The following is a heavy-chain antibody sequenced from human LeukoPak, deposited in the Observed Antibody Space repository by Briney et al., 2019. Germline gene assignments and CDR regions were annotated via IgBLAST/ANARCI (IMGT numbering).Heavy chain of an antibody. J-gene: IGHJ6*02. CDR2: FDPEDGET. V-gene: IGHV1-24*01. CDR3: ATGCISSTSCYTGMIPKQAYYYYGMDV. Sequence: ASVTVSCKVSGYTLTELSMHWVRQAPGKGLEWMGGFDPEDGETIYAQKFQGRVTMTEDTSTDTAYMELSSLRSEDTAVYYCATGCISSTSCYTGMIPKQAYYYYGMDVWGQGTTVTVSS. D-gene: IGHD2-2*02. CDR1: GYTLTELS.